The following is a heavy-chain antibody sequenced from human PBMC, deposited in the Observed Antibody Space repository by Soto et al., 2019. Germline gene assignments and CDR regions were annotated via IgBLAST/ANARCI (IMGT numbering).Heavy chain of an antibody. CDR3: ARDGYYYGSGSYSAY. V-gene: IGHV1-18*01. CDR2: ISTYNGNT. Sequence: ASVKVSCKASGFTFTSYGIIWLRQAPGQGLEWMGWISTYNGNTNYAQKFQDRVTVTTETSTSTVYMELRNLISDDTAVYYCARDGYYYGSGSYSAYWGQGTLVTVS. CDR1: GFTFTSYG. J-gene: IGHJ4*02. D-gene: IGHD3-10*01.